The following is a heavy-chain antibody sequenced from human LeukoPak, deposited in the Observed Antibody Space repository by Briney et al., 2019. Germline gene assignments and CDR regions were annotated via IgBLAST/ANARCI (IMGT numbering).Heavy chain of an antibody. CDR1: GFTFSSYA. CDR3: ASTRGYSGYDLMDY. Sequence: GGSLRLSCAASGFTFSSYAMHWVRQAPGKGLEWVAVISYDGSNKYYADSVKGRFTISRDNSKNTLYLQMSSLRAEDTAVYYCASTRGYSGYDLMDYWGQGTLVTVSS. D-gene: IGHD5-12*01. V-gene: IGHV3-30*04. J-gene: IGHJ4*02. CDR2: ISYDGSNK.